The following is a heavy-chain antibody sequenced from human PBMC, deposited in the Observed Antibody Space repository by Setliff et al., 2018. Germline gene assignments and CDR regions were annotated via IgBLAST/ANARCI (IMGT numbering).Heavy chain of an antibody. CDR3: AREQWLDPPGYYHMDV. J-gene: IGHJ6*03. CDR1: GGSISSYY. CDR2: IYIGGSA. V-gene: IGHV4-4*07. D-gene: IGHD6-19*01. Sequence: TSETLSLTCTVSGGSISSYYWSWIRQPAGKGLEWIGHIYIGGSANYNPSLKSRVTMSIDTSKNQFSLKLNSVTAADMAVYYCAREQWLDPPGYYHMDVWAKGTTVTV.